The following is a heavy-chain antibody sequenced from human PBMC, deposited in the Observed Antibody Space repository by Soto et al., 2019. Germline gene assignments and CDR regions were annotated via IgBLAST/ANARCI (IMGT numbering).Heavy chain of an antibody. V-gene: IGHV4-61*01. J-gene: IGHJ6*02. D-gene: IGHD3-22*01. CDR1: GGSVSSASYY. Sequence: KASETLSLTCTVSGGSVSSASYYWTWIRQPPGKGLEWIGYISYSGSTYYNPALKSRVTISEDTSKNQFSLKLSSVTAADTAVYYCARLLRGGMDVWGQGTTVTVSS. CDR2: ISYSGST. CDR3: ARLLRGGMDV.